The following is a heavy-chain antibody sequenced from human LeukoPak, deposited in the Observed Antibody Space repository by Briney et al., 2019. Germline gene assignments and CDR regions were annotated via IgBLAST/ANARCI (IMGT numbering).Heavy chain of an antibody. CDR3: ARRLVRGPYNWFDP. Sequence: SETLSLTCAVYGGSFSGYYWSWIRQPPGKGLEWIGEINHSGSTYYNPSLKSRVTISVDTSKNQFSLKLSSVTAADTAVYYCARRLVRGPYNWFDPWGQGTLVTVSS. V-gene: IGHV4-34*01. CDR1: GGSFSGYY. D-gene: IGHD3-10*01. J-gene: IGHJ5*02. CDR2: INHSGST.